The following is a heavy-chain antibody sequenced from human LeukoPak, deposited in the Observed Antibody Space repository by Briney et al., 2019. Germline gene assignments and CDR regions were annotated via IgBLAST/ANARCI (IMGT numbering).Heavy chain of an antibody. Sequence: HSGGSLRLSCAASGFTFSSYGMHWVRQAPGKGLEWVASIRYDGSNKHYADSVKGRFTISRDNSKNTLYLQMNSLRAEDTAVYYCAKGGGWEVQYYYYYMDVWGKGTTVTISS. CDR3: AKGGGWEVQYYYYYMDV. J-gene: IGHJ6*03. CDR1: GFTFSSYG. V-gene: IGHV3-30*02. CDR2: IRYDGSNK. D-gene: IGHD1-26*01.